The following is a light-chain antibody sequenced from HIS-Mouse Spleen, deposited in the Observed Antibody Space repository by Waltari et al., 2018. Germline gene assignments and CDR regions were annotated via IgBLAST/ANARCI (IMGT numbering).Light chain of an antibody. CDR2: DDS. Sequence: SYVLTQPPSVSVAPGKTARITCGGNNIGSKSVHWYQQKQGQAPVLVVYDDSDRPSGIPERCSGSNAGNTATLTISRVEAGDEADYYCQVWDSSSDHVVFGGGTKLTVL. CDR3: QVWDSSSDHVV. V-gene: IGLV3-21*03. J-gene: IGLJ2*01. CDR1: NIGSKS.